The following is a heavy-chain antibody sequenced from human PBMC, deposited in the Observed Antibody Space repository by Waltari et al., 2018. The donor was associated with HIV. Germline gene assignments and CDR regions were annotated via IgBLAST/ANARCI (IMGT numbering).Heavy chain of an antibody. D-gene: IGHD4-17*01. CDR2: ISWNSGRI. V-gene: IGHV3-9*01. Sequence: EVQLVESGGGLVQPGRSLRLSCAASGFNFDDYAMHWVRQAPGKGLEWVSGISWNSGRIGYADSVKGRFTISRDNAKNSLYLQMNSLRAEDTALYYCAKRGGTVTPIDYWGQGTLVTVSS. CDR3: AKRGGTVTPIDY. J-gene: IGHJ4*02. CDR1: GFNFDDYA.